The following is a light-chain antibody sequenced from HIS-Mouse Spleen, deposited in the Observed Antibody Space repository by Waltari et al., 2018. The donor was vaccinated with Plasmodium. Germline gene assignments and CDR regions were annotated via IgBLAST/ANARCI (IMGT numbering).Light chain of an antibody. CDR1: QSISNY. CDR3: QQSYSTWT. Sequence: DIQMTQSPSSLSASVGDRVTITCRDSQSISNYLNWYQQKPGKAPKFLIYAASTLQSGVPSRFSGSGSGTDFTLTISSLQPEDFATYYCQQSYSTWTFGQGTKVEIK. V-gene: IGKV1-39*01. CDR2: AAS. J-gene: IGKJ1*01.